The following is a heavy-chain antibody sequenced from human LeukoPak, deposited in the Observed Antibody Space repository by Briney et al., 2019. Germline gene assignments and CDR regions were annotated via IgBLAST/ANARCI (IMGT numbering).Heavy chain of an antibody. J-gene: IGHJ4*02. CDR3: ARMNFGDTAMVKVQGYFDY. CDR2: IYHSGST. V-gene: IGHV4-38-2*01. D-gene: IGHD5-18*01. CDR1: GGSFSGYY. Sequence: PSETLSLTCAVYGGSFSGYYWGWIRQPPGKGLEWIGSIYHSGSTYYNPSLKSRVTISVDTSKNQFSLKLSSVTAADTAVYYCARMNFGDTAMVKVQGYFDYWGQGTLVTVSS.